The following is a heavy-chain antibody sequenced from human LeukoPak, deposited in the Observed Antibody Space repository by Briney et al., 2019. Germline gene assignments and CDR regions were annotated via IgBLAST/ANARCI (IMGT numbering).Heavy chain of an antibody. D-gene: IGHD3-9*01. Sequence: GESLKISCKGSGYSFTSYWISWVRQMPGKGLEWMGRIDPSDSYTNYSPSFQGHVTISADKSISTAYLQWSSLKASDTVMYYCATQQYDILTGYLTPYDYWGQGTLVTVSS. CDR1: GYSFTSYW. J-gene: IGHJ4*02. CDR3: ATQQYDILTGYLTPYDY. CDR2: IDPSDSYT. V-gene: IGHV5-10-1*01.